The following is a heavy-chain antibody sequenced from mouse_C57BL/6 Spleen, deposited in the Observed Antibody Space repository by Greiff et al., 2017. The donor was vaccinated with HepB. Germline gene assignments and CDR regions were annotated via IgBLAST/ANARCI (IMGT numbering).Heavy chain of an antibody. CDR2: ISSGSSTI. Sequence: EVMLVESGGGLVKPGGSLKLSCAASGFTFSDYGMHWVRQAPEKGLEWVAYISSGSSTIYYADTVKGRFTISRDNAKNTLCLQMTSLRSEDTAMYYCARDGSRYYYAMDYWGQGTSVTVSS. CDR1: GFTFSDYG. D-gene: IGHD2-3*01. J-gene: IGHJ4*01. CDR3: ARDGSRYYYAMDY. V-gene: IGHV5-17*01.